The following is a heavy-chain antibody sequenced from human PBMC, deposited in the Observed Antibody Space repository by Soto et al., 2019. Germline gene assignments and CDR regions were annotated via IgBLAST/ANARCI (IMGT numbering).Heavy chain of an antibody. D-gene: IGHD3-22*01. CDR2: ISAYNGNT. Sequence: ASVKVSCKASGYTFTSYGISWVRQAPGQGLEWMGWISAYNGNTNYAQKLQGRVTMTTDTSTSTACMELSRLRSDDTAVYYCARVGSPTYDYYDSSGYYFSWFDPWGQGTLVTVSS. J-gene: IGHJ5*02. CDR3: ARVGSPTYDYYDSSGYYFSWFDP. CDR1: GYTFTSYG. V-gene: IGHV1-18*01.